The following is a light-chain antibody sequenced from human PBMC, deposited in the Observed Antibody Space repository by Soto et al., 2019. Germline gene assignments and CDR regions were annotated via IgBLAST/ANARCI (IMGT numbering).Light chain of an antibody. CDR1: QSISSY. V-gene: IGKV1-39*01. CDR2: AAS. Sequence: DIQMTQSPSSLSASVGDRVTITCRASQSISSYLNWYQQKPGKAPKLLIYAASSLQSGVPSRFSGSGSGTDFTLTISSLQPEDFATYYCQQSYSTLWTFGHGTQVEIK. J-gene: IGKJ1*01. CDR3: QQSYSTLWT.